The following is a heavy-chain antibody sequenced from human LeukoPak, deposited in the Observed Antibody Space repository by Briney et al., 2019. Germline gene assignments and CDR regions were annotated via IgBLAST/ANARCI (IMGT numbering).Heavy chain of an antibody. J-gene: IGHJ4*02. V-gene: IGHV3-23*01. D-gene: IGHD2-15*01. Sequence: GRSLRLSCAASGFTFSRYGMSWVRQAPGKGLEWVSAIGSSGSTTYYADSVKGRFTISRDNSKNTLYLQMNSLRAEDTAVYYCAKIVAGLDYWGQGTLVTVSS. CDR1: GFTFSRYG. CDR3: AKIVAGLDY. CDR2: IGSSGSTT.